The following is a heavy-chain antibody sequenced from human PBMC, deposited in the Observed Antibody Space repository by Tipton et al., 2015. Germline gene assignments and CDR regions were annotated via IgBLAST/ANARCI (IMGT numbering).Heavy chain of an antibody. D-gene: IGHD4-17*01. CDR2: ISWNSGSI. CDR1: GFTFDDYA. J-gene: IGHJ4*02. Sequence: SLRLSCAASGFTFDDYAMHWVRQAPGKGLEWVSGISWNSGSIGYADSVKGRFTISRDNAKNSLYLQMNSLRAEDTALYYCAHLNGDSHYFDYRGQGTLVTVSS. V-gene: IGHV3-9*01. CDR3: AHLNGDSHYFDY.